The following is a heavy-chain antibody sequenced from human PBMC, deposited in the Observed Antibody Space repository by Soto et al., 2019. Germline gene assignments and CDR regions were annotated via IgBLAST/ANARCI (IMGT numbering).Heavy chain of an antibody. CDR1: GYSFTSYW. J-gene: IGHJ6*03. V-gene: IGHV5-51*01. Sequence: PGESLKISCKGSGYSFTSYWIGWVRQMPGKGLEWMGTIYPGDSDTRYSPSFQGQVTISADKSISTAYLQWSSLKASDTAMYFCASSEYSSSSGYYYYYMDFWGKGTTVTVSS. D-gene: IGHD6-6*01. CDR3: ASSEYSSSSGYYYYYMDF. CDR2: IYPGDSDT.